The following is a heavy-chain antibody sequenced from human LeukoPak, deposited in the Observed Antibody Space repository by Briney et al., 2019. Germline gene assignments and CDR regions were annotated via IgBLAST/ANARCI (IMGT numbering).Heavy chain of an antibody. CDR2: IYYNGNT. V-gene: IGHV4-39*01. Sequence: SETLSLTCTVSGGSVSSSDYYWGWIRQPPGERLEWIGTIYYNGNTYYNPSLQSRVIISVDTSKNQFSLKLTSVTAPDTAVYYCARAVGTHRFDYWGQGILVTVSS. J-gene: IGHJ4*02. CDR3: ARAVGTHRFDY. D-gene: IGHD4-23*01. CDR1: GGSVSSSDYY.